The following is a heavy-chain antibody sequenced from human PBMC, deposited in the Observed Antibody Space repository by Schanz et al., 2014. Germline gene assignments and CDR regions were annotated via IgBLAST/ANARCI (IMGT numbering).Heavy chain of an antibody. CDR3: AKDQGSYGSGSYSCFDY. V-gene: IGHV3-23*04. D-gene: IGHD3-10*01. CDR1: GITFSGYS. J-gene: IGHJ4*02. CDR2: ISGSGAST. Sequence: EVQLVESGGGLAQPGGSLRLSCAASGITFSGYSMNWVRQAPGKGLEWVSAISGSGASTYYADSVKGRFTISRDNSKNTLYLQMNSLRAEDTAVYYCAKDQGSYGSGSYSCFDYWGQGTLATVSS.